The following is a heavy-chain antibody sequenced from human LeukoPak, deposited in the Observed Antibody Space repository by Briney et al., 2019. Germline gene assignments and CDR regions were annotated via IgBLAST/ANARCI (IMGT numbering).Heavy chain of an antibody. CDR1: GGSISSSSYY. D-gene: IGHD6-13*01. CDR2: IYYSGST. CDR3: XXXXXXDGSSWYWFDP. V-gene: IGHV4-39*01. Sequence: PSETLSLTCTVSGGSISSSSYYWGWIRQPPGKGLEWIGSIYYSGSTYYNPSLKSRVTISVDTSKNQFSLKLSSVTAADTAVYXXXXXXXXDGSSWYWFDPWGQGTLVTVSS. J-gene: IGHJ5*02.